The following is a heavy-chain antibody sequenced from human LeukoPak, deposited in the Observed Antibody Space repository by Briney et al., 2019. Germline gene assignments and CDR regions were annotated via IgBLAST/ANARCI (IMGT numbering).Heavy chain of an antibody. D-gene: IGHD3-3*01. J-gene: IGHJ4*02. CDR2: ISWNSGSI. CDR3: AKAGNRYYDFWSGYFDY. Sequence: GRSLRLSCAASGFTFDDYAMHWVRQAPGKGLEWVSGISWNSGSIGYADSVKGRFTISRDNAKNSLYLQMNSLRAEDMALYYWAKAGNRYYDFWSGYFDYWGQGTLVPVSS. CDR1: GFTFDDYA. V-gene: IGHV3-9*03.